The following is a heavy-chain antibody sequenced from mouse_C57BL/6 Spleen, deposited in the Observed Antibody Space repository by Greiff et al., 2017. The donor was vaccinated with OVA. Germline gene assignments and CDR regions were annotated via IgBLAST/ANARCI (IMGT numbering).Heavy chain of an antibody. J-gene: IGHJ3*01. V-gene: IGHV3-1*01. D-gene: IGHD2-3*01. CDR2: ISYSGST. CDR1: GYSITSGYD. Sequence: ESGPGMVKPSQSLSLTCTVTGYSITSGYDWHWIRHFPGNKLEWMGYISYSGSTNYNPSLKSRISITHDTSKNHFFLKLNSVTTEDTATYYCARSDGYYLFAYWGQGTLVTVSA. CDR3: ARSDGYYLFAY.